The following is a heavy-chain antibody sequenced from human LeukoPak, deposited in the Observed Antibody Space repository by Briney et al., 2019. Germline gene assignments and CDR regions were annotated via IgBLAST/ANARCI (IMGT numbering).Heavy chain of an antibody. CDR3: ARGRTTMVRGVLRALVDY. J-gene: IGHJ4*02. Sequence: SETLSLTCALYGGSFSGYYWSWIRQPPGKGLEWIGEINHSGSTNYNPSLKSRVTISVDTSKNQFSLKLSSVTAADTAVYYCARGRTTMVRGVLRALVDYWGQGTLVTVSS. CDR1: GGSFSGYY. V-gene: IGHV4-34*01. CDR2: INHSGST. D-gene: IGHD3-10*01.